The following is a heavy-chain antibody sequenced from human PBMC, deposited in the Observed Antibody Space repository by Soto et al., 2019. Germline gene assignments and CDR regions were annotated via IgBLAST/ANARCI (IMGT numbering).Heavy chain of an antibody. CDR2: ISGSGGST. CDR3: AKRGKREDSPIVAWDY. J-gene: IGHJ4*02. Sequence: GGYLRLSCAASGFTFSSYAMSWVRQAPGKGLEWVSAISGSGGSTYYADSVKGRFTISRDNSKNTLYLQMNSLRAEDTAVYYCAKRGKREDSPIVAWDYRCQGILVTVSS. CDR1: GFTFSSYA. V-gene: IGHV3-23*01. D-gene: IGHD2-21*01.